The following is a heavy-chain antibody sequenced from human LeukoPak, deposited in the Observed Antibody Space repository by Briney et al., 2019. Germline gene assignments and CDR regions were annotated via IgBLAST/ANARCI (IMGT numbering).Heavy chain of an antibody. J-gene: IGHJ4*02. Sequence: PGGSLRLSCAASGFTFSSYGMHWVRQAPGKGLEWVAVISYDGSNKYYADSVKGRFTISRDNSKNTLYLQMNSLRAEDTAVYYCAKAAATAKPAAAIHAYYFDYWGQGTLVTVSS. CDR1: GFTFSSYG. D-gene: IGHD2-2*02. CDR2: ISYDGSNK. V-gene: IGHV3-30*18. CDR3: AKAAATAKPAAAIHAYYFDY.